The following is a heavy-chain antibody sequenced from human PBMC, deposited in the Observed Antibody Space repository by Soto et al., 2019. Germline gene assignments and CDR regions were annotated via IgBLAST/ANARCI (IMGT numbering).Heavy chain of an antibody. Sequence: PGGSLRLSCAASGFTFSSYAMSWVRQSPGKGLEWVSAISGSGGSTYYADSVKGRFTISRDNSKNTLYLQMNSLRAEDTAVYYCARLPKPYYYDSSGLYPLWGQGTMVTVSS. CDR3: ARLPKPYYYDSSGLYPL. J-gene: IGHJ3*01. V-gene: IGHV3-23*01. D-gene: IGHD3-22*01. CDR1: GFTFSSYA. CDR2: ISGSGGST.